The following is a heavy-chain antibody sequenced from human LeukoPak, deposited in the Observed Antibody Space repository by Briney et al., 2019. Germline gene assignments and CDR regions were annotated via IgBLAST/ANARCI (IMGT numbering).Heavy chain of an antibody. Sequence: PGGSLRLSCAASGFTFSSYGMHWVRQAPGKGLEWVAVIWYDGSNKYYADSVKGRFTISRDNSKNTLYLQMNRLRAEDTAVYYCAKAPGWLADYWGQGTLVTVSS. CDR2: IWYDGSNK. CDR3: AKAPGWLADY. D-gene: IGHD5-12*01. V-gene: IGHV3-33*06. CDR1: GFTFSSYG. J-gene: IGHJ4*02.